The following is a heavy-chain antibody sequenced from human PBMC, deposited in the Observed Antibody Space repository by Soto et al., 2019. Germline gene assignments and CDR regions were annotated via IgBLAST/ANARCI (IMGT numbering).Heavy chain of an antibody. CDR1: GGSISSGDYY. CDR2: IYYSGST. Sequence: PSETLSLTCTVSGGSISSGDYYWSWIRQPPGKGLEWIGYIYYSGSTYYNPSLKSRVTISVDTSKNQFSLKLSSVTAADTAVYYCARDGLRDGYNSYYYYGMDVWGQGTTVT. CDR3: ARDGLRDGYNSYYYYGMDV. V-gene: IGHV4-30-4*01. J-gene: IGHJ6*02. D-gene: IGHD5-12*01.